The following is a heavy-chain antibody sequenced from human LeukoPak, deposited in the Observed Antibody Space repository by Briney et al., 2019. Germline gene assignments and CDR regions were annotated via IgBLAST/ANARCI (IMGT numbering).Heavy chain of an antibody. CDR2: INTNTGNP. V-gene: IGHV7-4-1*02. CDR3: ARVATFDGSYYYYSMDV. CDR1: GYTFTSYA. D-gene: IGHD3-10*02. J-gene: IGHJ6*03. Sequence: SSVKVSCKASGYTFTSYAMNWVRQAPGQGREWVGWINTNTGNPKNAQSFTGRFVFSFDTSGSTAYLQISSLKAEDTAVYYCARVATFDGSYYYYSMDVWGKGTTVTVSS.